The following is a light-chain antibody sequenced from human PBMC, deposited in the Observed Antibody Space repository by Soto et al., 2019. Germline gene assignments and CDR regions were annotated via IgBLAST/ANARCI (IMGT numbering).Light chain of an antibody. Sequence: EVVMTQSPGTLSLSPGEGATLSCRASQSVSNNVAWYQQKPGQAPRLLMYAASTRATRVPDRFSGSGSGTDFTLTISSLQSEDSALYYCQQYTNWPRTFGQGTKVEI. CDR3: QQYTNWPRT. CDR2: AAS. CDR1: QSVSNN. V-gene: IGKV3-15*01. J-gene: IGKJ1*01.